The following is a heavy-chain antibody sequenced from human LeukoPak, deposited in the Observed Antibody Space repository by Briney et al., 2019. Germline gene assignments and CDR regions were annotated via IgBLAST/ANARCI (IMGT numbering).Heavy chain of an antibody. V-gene: IGHV3-30*18. CDR3: AKDSPGLRSGYYLSYYYYYGMDV. D-gene: IGHD3-22*01. CDR1: GFTFSSYG. J-gene: IGHJ6*02. CDR2: ISYDGSNK. Sequence: GGSLRLSCAASGFTFSSYGMQWVRQAPGKGREGGAVISYDGSNKYYADSVKGRFTISRDNSKNTLYLQMNSLRAEDTAGYYCAKDSPGLRSGYYLSYYYYYGMDVWGQGTTVTVSS.